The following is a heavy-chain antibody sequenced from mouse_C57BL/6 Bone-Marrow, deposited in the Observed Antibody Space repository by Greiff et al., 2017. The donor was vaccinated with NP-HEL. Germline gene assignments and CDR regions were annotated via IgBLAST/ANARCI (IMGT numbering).Heavy chain of an antibody. V-gene: IGHV5-17*01. D-gene: IGHD3-2*02. CDR2: ISRGSSTI. CDR3: ARGSSGYVTEAMDY. CDR1: GFTFSDYG. J-gene: IGHJ4*01. Sequence: VQLKESGGGLVKPGGSLKLSCAASGFTFSDYGMHWVRQAPEQGLAWVAYISRGSSTIYYAATVKGRFTISRDNAKNTLFLQMTSLRSEDTAMYYCARGSSGYVTEAMDYWGQGTSVTVSS.